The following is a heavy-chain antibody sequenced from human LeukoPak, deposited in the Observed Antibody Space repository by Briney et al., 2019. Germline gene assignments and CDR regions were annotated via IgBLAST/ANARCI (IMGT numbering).Heavy chain of an antibody. J-gene: IGHJ4*02. CDR3: ARGYGNYGY. V-gene: IGHV3-7*01. CDR2: IKQDGSEK. D-gene: IGHD4-11*01. Sequence: PGGSPRLSCVASGFTFSSYGMSWVRQAPGKGLEWVANIKQDGSEKYYVDSVKGRFTISRDNAKNSLYLQMNSLRAEDTAVYYCARGYGNYGYWGQGTLVTVSS. CDR1: GFTFSSYG.